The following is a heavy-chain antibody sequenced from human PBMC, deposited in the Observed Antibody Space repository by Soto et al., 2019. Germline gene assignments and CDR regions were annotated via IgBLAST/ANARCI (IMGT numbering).Heavy chain of an antibody. J-gene: IGHJ4*02. V-gene: IGHV3-7*01. CDR1: GFSFSSYW. CDR3: ARINGSSYFDN. D-gene: IGHD1-26*01. Sequence: GSLRLSCEVSGFSFSSYWMSWVRQAPGKGLEWVANIKEDGSEKYSVDSAKGRFTISRDNAKNSLYLQMSSLRVEDTAVYYCARINGSSYFDNWGQGTLVTVSS. CDR2: IKEDGSEK.